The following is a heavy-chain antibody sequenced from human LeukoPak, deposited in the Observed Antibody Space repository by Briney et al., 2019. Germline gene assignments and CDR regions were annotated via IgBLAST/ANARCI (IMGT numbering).Heavy chain of an antibody. V-gene: IGHV3-74*01. CDR2: TNTDGSRT. CDR3: ARDGTGSSPGDYFYYTDV. CDR1: GFTFSGYW. D-gene: IGHD3/OR15-3a*01. Sequence: GESLRLSCAASGFTFSGYWLHWVRQDPGKGLVWVAHTNTDGSRTTYADSVRGRFTISRDNAKNTLYLQMNSLRVDDTAIYYCARDGTGSSPGDYFYYTDVWGKGTTVTVSS. J-gene: IGHJ6*03.